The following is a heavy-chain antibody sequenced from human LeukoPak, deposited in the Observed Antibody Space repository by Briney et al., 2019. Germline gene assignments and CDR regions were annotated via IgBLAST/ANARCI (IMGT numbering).Heavy chain of an antibody. CDR1: GFTFGSYW. CDR3: ARDYYASGTYDY. J-gene: IGHJ4*02. V-gene: IGHV3-7*04. Sequence: PGESLRLSCAASGFTFGSYWMTWVRQAPGKGLEWVANIRHDGSEKNYVDSVKGRFTISRDNAKNSLYLQMNSLRAEDTAVYYCARDYYASGTYDYWGQGTLVTVSS. D-gene: IGHD3-10*01. CDR2: IRHDGSEK.